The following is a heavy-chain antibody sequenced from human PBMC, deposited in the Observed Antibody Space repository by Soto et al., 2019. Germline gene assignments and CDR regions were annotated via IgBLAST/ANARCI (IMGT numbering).Heavy chain of an antibody. CDR3: AREFSNSPEAFDS. CDR2: IYHTGST. Sequence: PSETLSLTCTVPGGSVNSDNYYWSWIRQPPGRGLDWIGYIYHTGSTNYNPSLNSRVTISVDTSRNQFSLKLNSVTAADTAVYYCAREFSNSPEAFDSWGQGTLVTVSS. D-gene: IGHD6-6*01. J-gene: IGHJ4*02. CDR1: GGSVNSDNYY. V-gene: IGHV4-61*01.